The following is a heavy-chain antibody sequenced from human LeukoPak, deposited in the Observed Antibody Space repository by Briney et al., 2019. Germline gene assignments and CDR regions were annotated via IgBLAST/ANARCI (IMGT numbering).Heavy chain of an antibody. V-gene: IGHV3-23*01. CDR2: ITDSGDTT. CDR3: AKWGDYDILTGYYVSDF. CDR1: GFIFRNYA. D-gene: IGHD3-9*01. Sequence: PGGSLRLSCAASGFIFRNYAMSWVRQAPGKGLEWVSDITDSGDTTYYADSVKGPFTISRDNSKNTLYVEMHTLRAEDTAVYYCAKWGDYDILTGYYVSDFWGQGTLVTVSS. J-gene: IGHJ4*02.